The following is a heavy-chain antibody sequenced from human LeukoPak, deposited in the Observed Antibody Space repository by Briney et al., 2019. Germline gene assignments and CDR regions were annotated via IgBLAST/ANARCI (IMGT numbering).Heavy chain of an antibody. CDR2: IYTSGST. CDR1: GGSISSGSYY. J-gene: IGHJ5*02. Sequence: SETLSLTCTVSGGSISSGSYYWSWIRQPAGKGPEWIGRIYTSGSTNYNPSLKSRVTISVDTSKNQFSLKLSSVTAADTAVYYCARRASSYCSSTSCLYNWFDPWGQGTLATVSS. CDR3: ARRASSYCSSTSCLYNWFDP. D-gene: IGHD2-2*01. V-gene: IGHV4-61*02.